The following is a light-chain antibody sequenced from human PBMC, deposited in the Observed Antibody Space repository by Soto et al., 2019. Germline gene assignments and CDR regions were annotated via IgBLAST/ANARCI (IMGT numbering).Light chain of an antibody. CDR1: TSNLGSNT. CDR2: SNN. J-gene: IGLJ2*01. V-gene: IGLV1-44*01. CDR3: AAWDDSLNLLL. Sequence: QSVLTQTPSASGTPGQRVTISCSGRTSNLGSNTVHWYQQLPGTAPKRLIHSNNQRPSGVPDRVSGSKSGTSASLAISGLQSEDEADYFCAAWDDSLNLLLFGGGTKLTVL.